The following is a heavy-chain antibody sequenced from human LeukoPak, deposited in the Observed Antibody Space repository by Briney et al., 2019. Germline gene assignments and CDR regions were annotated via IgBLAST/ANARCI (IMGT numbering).Heavy chain of an antibody. Sequence: KPGGSLRLSCVASGFTFSSYTMNWVRQAPRKGLEFVSSITRSSDYIYYADSVKGRFTISRDNAKHSVYLQMSSLRAEDTAVYYCAKGSDFDYWGQGTPVTVSS. D-gene: IGHD1-26*01. CDR1: GFTFSSYT. J-gene: IGHJ4*02. CDR3: AKGSDFDY. V-gene: IGHV3-21*01. CDR2: ITRSSDYI.